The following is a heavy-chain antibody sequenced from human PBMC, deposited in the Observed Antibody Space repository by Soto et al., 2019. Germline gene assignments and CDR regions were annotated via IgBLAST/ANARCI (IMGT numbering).Heavy chain of an antibody. CDR2: IYHSGST. D-gene: IGHD3-22*01. CDR1: GGSISSSNW. CDR3: ARQLRDYYDSSGYSWFDP. V-gene: IGHV4-4*02. J-gene: IGHJ5*02. Sequence: PSETLSLTCAVSGGSISSSNWWSWVRQPPGKGLEWIGEIYHSGSTNYNPSLKSRVTISVYKSKNQFSLRLSSVTAADTAVYYCARQLRDYYDSSGYSWFDPWGQGTLVTVSS.